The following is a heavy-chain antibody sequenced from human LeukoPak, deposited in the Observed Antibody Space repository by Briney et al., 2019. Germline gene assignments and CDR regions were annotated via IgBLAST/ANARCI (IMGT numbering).Heavy chain of an antibody. CDR3: ARNFDMTGFDP. CDR2: INSDSGFT. CDR1: GYTFTGYY. J-gene: IGHJ5*02. Sequence: ASVKVSCKASGYTFTGYYMNWVRQAHGQGLEWMGWINSDSGFTKYAQKFQGRVTMNRDTSITTVYMDLTRLTSDDTAVYYCARNFDMTGFDPWGQGALVTVSS. V-gene: IGHV1-2*02. D-gene: IGHD3-9*01.